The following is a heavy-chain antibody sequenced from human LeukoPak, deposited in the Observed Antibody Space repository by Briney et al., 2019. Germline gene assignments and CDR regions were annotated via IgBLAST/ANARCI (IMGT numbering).Heavy chain of an antibody. CDR1: GGSFSGHT. V-gene: IGHV4-34*01. J-gene: IGHJ6*03. CDR2: CNHSGGT. CDR3: ARADRFLGYYYYMDV. D-gene: IGHD3-3*01. Sequence: SETLSLTCGVNGGSFSGHTWNWIRQPPGKGLEWLGECNHSGGTNYNPSLKSRVTISVDTSKNQFSLKLSSVTAADTAVYYCARADRFLGYYYYMDVWGKGTTVTVSS.